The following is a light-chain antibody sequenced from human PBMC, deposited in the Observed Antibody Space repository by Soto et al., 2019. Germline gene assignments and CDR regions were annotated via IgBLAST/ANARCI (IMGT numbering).Light chain of an antibody. Sequence: QSALTQPASVSGSPGQSITIACTGTSSDVGGYNYVSWYQQYPGKAPKLMIYDVSNWPSGVSNRFSGSKSGNTASLTISGLQAEDEADYYCKSYTTSSTWVFGGGTKLTVL. J-gene: IGLJ3*02. CDR2: DVS. CDR3: KSYTTSSTWV. V-gene: IGLV2-14*01. CDR1: SSDVGGYNY.